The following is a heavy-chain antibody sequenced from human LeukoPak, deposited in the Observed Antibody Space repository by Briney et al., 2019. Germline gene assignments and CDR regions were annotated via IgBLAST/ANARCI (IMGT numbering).Heavy chain of an antibody. CDR3: ARATGYDGGYFDY. CDR2: IYYSGST. V-gene: IGHV4-59*01. Sequence: PSETLSLTCTVSGGSISSYYWSWIWQPPGKGLEWIGYIYYSGSTNYNPSLKSRVTISVDTSKNQFSLKLSSVTAADTAVYYCARATGYDGGYFDYWGQGTLVTVSS. D-gene: IGHD5-12*01. J-gene: IGHJ4*02. CDR1: GGSISSYY.